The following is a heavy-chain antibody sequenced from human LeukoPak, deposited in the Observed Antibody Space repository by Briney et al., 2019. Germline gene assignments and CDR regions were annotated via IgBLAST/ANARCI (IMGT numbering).Heavy chain of an antibody. Sequence: GGSLRLSCVASGFTFRDYWMTWVRQAPGKGLEWVANIKQDGSEKYYVDSVNGRFTISRDNAKNSLYLQMNSLSAEDTAVYYCVRDRSQLYPPFDYWGQGTMVTAS. V-gene: IGHV3-7*01. D-gene: IGHD3-16*02. CDR1: GFTFRDYW. J-gene: IGHJ4*01. CDR2: IKQDGSEK. CDR3: VRDRSQLYPPFDY.